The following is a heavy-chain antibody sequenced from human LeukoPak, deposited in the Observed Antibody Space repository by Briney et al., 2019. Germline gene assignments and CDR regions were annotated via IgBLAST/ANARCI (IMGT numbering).Heavy chain of an antibody. CDR2: IYYSGST. J-gene: IGHJ4*02. Sequence: KPSETLSLTCTVSGGSISSYYWSWIRQPPGKGLEWIGYIYYSGSTNYNPSLKSRVTISVDTSKNQFSPKLSSVTAADTAVYYCARWAGYCSITNCYTAFDFWGQGTLVTVSS. CDR1: GGSISSYY. D-gene: IGHD2-2*02. CDR3: ARWAGYCSITNCYTAFDF. V-gene: IGHV4-59*01.